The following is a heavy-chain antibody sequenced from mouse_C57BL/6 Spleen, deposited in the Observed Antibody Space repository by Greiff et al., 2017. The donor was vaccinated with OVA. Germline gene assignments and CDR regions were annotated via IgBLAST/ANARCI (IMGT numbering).Heavy chain of an antibody. CDR1: GFTFSSYG. V-gene: IGHV5-6*01. CDR3: ARHDDDGYTWFAY. CDR2: ISSGGSYT. J-gene: IGHJ3*01. D-gene: IGHD2-3*01. Sequence: EVKLMESGGDLVKPGGSLKLSCAASGFTFSSYGMSWVRQTPDKRLEWVATISSGGSYTYYPDSVKGRFTISRDNAKNTLYLQMSSLKSEDTAMYYCARHDDDGYTWFAYWGQGTLVTVSA.